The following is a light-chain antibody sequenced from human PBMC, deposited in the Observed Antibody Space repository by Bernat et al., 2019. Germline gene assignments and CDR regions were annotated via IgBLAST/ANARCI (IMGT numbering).Light chain of an antibody. V-gene: IGKV1-9*01. CDR1: QGLSSS. Sequence: DIQLTQSPSFLSASVGDRVTITCRASQGLSSSLAWYQQTPGKAPKLLIYAASTLQSGVPSRFSGSRSGTEFTLTISSLQPDDFATYYCQQYKTYWTFGQGTRVEF. J-gene: IGKJ1*01. CDR2: AAS. CDR3: QQYKTYWT.